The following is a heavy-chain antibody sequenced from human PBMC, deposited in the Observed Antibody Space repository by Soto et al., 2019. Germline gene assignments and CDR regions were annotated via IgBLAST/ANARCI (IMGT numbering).Heavy chain of an antibody. Sequence: QVQLVQSGAEVKKPGSSVKVSCKASGGTFSSYAISWVRQAPGQGLEWMGGIIPIFGTANYAQEFQGRVTITANESTSAADMDLGSLRSEDTAVYYCARWKYGSGSSKQFYYWGQGTLVTVSS. J-gene: IGHJ4*02. V-gene: IGHV1-69*19. CDR3: ARWKYGSGSSKQFYY. CDR1: GGTFSSYA. CDR2: IIPIFGTA. D-gene: IGHD3-10*01.